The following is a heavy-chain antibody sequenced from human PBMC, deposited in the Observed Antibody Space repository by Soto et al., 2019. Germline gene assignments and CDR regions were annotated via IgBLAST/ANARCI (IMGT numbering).Heavy chain of an antibody. CDR2: ISSSSSTI. CDR3: ARENRYCSSTSCLHYYYYYGMDV. D-gene: IGHD2-2*01. V-gene: IGHV3-48*01. Sequence: SLRLSCAASGFTFSSYSMNWVRQAPGKGLEWVSYISSSSSTIYYADSVKGRFTISRDNAKNSLYLQMNSLRAEDTAVYYCARENRYCSSTSCLHYYYYYGMDVWGQGTTVTVSS. CDR1: GFTFSSYS. J-gene: IGHJ6*02.